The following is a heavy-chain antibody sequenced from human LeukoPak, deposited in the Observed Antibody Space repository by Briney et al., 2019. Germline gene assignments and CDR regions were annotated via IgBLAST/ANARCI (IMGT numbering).Heavy chain of an antibody. CDR3: ARTSSSSSYYGMDV. Sequence: SETLSLTRTVSGGSISSYYWSWIRQPPGKGLEWIGYIYYSGSTNYNPSLKSRVTISVDTSKNQFSLKLTSATAADTAVYYCARTSSSSSYYGMDVWGQGTTVTVSS. CDR1: GGSISSYY. V-gene: IGHV4-59*08. D-gene: IGHD6-6*01. J-gene: IGHJ6*02. CDR2: IYYSGST.